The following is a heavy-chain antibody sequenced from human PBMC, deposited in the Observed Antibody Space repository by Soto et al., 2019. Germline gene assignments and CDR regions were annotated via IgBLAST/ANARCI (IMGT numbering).Heavy chain of an antibody. V-gene: IGHV4-34*01. J-gene: IGHJ4*02. CDR1: GGSFSGYY. CDR3: ARGLHYYDSSGYGDFDY. D-gene: IGHD3-22*01. CDR2: INHSGST. Sequence: PSDTLSLTCAVDGGSFSGYYWSWIRQPPGKGLEWIGEINHSGSTNYHPSLKSRVTISVDTSKNQFSLKLSSVTAAYTAVYYCARGLHYYDSSGYGDFDYWGQGTLVT.